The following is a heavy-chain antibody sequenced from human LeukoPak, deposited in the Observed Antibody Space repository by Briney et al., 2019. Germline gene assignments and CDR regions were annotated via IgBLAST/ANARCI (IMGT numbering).Heavy chain of an antibody. V-gene: IGHV3-30*03. CDR3: ARDPRGYSYGNGGDY. CDR2: ISYDGSNK. D-gene: IGHD5-18*01. Sequence: PGGSLRLSCAASGFTFSRYWMSWVRQAPGKGLEWVAVISYDGSNKYYADSVKGRFTISRDNSKNTLYLQMNSLRAEDTAVYYCARDPRGYSYGNGGDYWGQGTLVTVSS. CDR1: GFTFSRYW. J-gene: IGHJ4*02.